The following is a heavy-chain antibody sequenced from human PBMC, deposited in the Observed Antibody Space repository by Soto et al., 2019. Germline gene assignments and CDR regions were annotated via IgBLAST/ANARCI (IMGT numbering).Heavy chain of an antibody. CDR3: AKDLFMGLAGACTWDY. CDR2: ISGSGGST. CDR1: GFTFSSYA. D-gene: IGHD6-13*01. Sequence: GGSLRLSCAASGFTFSSYAMSWVRQAPGKGLEWFSDISGSGGSTYYADSVKGRFTISRDNSKNTLYLQVNSVRAEDTAVYYCAKDLFMGLAGACTWDYLGQGTLVTVSS. V-gene: IGHV3-23*01. J-gene: IGHJ4*02.